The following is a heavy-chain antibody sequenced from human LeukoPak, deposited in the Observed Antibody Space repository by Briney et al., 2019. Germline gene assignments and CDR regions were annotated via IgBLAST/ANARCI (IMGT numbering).Heavy chain of an antibody. CDR2: IYNSGST. CDR1: GGSINSYY. Sequence: SETLSLTCTVSGGSINSYYWNWIRQPPGKGLEWIGYIYNSGSTSYNPSFKSRVTISVDTSKNQLSLKLNSVTAADTAVYYCARGVRIVGAPKTQTHAYDIWGQGTKVTVSS. V-gene: IGHV4-59*08. CDR3: ARGVRIVGAPKTQTHAYDI. D-gene: IGHD1-26*01. J-gene: IGHJ3*02.